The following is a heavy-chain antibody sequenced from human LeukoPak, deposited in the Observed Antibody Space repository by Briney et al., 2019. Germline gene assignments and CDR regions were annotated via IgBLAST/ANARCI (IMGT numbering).Heavy chain of an antibody. CDR1: GFTFSSYG. CDR3: ARNGYTGDYFDY. J-gene: IGHJ4*02. Sequence: GGSLRLSCAASGFTFSSYGMHWVRQAPGKGLEWVAVISYDGSNKYYADSVKGRFTISRDNSKNTLYLQMNSLRAEDTAVYYCARNGYTGDYFDYWGQGTLVTVSS. D-gene: IGHD5-24*01. CDR2: ISYDGSNK. V-gene: IGHV3-30*03.